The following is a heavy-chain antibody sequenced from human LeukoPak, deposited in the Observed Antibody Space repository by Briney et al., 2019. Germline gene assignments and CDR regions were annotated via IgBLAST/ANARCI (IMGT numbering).Heavy chain of an antibody. V-gene: IGHV4-30-2*01. CDR1: GGSISSGGYS. CDR2: IYHSGST. J-gene: IGHJ2*01. CDR3: ARAGTVTTRYFDL. Sequence: SETLSLTCAVSGGSISSGGYSWSWIRQPPGKGLEWIGYIYHSGSTYYNPSLKSRVTITVDRSKNQFSLKLSSATAADTAVYYCARAGTVTTRYFDLWGRGTLVTVSS. D-gene: IGHD4-17*01.